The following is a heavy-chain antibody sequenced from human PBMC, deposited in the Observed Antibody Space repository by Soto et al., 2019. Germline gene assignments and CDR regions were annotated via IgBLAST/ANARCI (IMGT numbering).Heavy chain of an antibody. V-gene: IGHV3-53*01. Sequence: GGSLRLSCAASGFTVSSNYMSWVRQAPGKGLEWVSVIYSGGSTYYADSVKGRFTISRDNSKNTLYLQMNSLRAEDTAVYYCARKGTAYLRFLDVWGQGTTVTVSS. CDR2: IYSGGST. J-gene: IGHJ6*02. CDR3: ARKGTAYLRFLDV. CDR1: GFTVSSNY. D-gene: IGHD3-3*01.